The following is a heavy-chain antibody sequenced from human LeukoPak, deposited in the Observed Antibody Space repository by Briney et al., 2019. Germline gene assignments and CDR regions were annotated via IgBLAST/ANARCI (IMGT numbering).Heavy chain of an antibody. J-gene: IGHJ4*02. D-gene: IGHD1-26*01. V-gene: IGHV1-2*06. Sequence: ASVKVSCKTSGYTFADYFIQWARQAPGQGLEWVGRVNCNSGGTEYAQKFQGRVTMTRGRSINTAYVEVSSLKSDDTAVYYCARDLTSTPNWEFDYWGQGTLVTVSS. CDR1: GYTFADYF. CDR2: VNCNSGGT. CDR3: ARDLTSTPNWEFDY.